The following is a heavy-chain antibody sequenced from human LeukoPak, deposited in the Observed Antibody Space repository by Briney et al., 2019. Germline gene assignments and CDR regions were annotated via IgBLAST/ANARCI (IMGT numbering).Heavy chain of an antibody. J-gene: IGHJ4*02. CDR1: GGTFSSYA. V-gene: IGHV1-69*05. CDR3: ATPNYYDSSGYVY. D-gene: IGHD3-22*01. Sequence: ASVKVSCKASGGTFSSYAISWVRQAPGQGLEWMGGIIPIFGTANYAQKFQGRVTITTDESTSTAYMELSSLRSEDTAVYYCATPNYYDSSGYVYWGQGTLVIVSS. CDR2: IIPIFGTA.